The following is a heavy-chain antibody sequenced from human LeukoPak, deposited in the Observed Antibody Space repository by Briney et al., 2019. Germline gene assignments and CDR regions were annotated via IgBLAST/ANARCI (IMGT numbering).Heavy chain of an antibody. Sequence: PGGSLRLSCAASGFTFSSYSMNWVRQAPGKGLEWVSSISSSSSNIYYADSVKGRFTISRDNAKNSLYLLMNSLRAEDTAVYYCAKDRGGSGSTTFDYWGQGTLVTVPS. D-gene: IGHD3-10*01. CDR3: AKDRGGSGSTTFDY. V-gene: IGHV3-21*04. CDR1: GFTFSSYS. CDR2: ISSSSSNI. J-gene: IGHJ4*02.